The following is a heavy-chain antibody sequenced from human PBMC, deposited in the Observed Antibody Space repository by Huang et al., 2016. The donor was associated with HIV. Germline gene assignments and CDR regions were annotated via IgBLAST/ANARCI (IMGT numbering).Heavy chain of an antibody. CDR2: INPDVDST. V-gene: IGHV1-46*01. J-gene: IGHJ6*02. Sequence: QVQLVQSGAEVKKPGASVKVSCKTSGYTFTSYSLHWVRQAPGQGLEGMGIINPDVDSTSYAPKFQGRVTMTRDTSTSTVYMELSSLRSEDTAMYYCAREGQGYAMDVWGQGTTVTVSS. CDR3: AREGQGYAMDV. CDR1: GYTFTSYS.